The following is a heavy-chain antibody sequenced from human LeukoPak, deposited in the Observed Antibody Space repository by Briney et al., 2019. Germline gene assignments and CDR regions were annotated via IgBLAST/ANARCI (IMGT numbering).Heavy chain of an antibody. D-gene: IGHD6-13*01. V-gene: IGHV3-23*01. CDR3: AKEGYSSSWNADFDY. Sequence: GGSLRLSCAASGFTFSSYAMSWVRQALGKGLEWVSAISGNGRTTYYAESVKGRFTISRDNSKNTLYLQMNSLRAEDTAVYYCAKEGYSSSWNADFDYWGQGTLVTVSS. CDR2: ISGNGRTT. CDR1: GFTFSSYA. J-gene: IGHJ4*02.